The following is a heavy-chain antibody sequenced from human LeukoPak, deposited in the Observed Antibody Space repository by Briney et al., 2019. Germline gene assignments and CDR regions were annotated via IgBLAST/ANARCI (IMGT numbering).Heavy chain of an antibody. V-gene: IGHV3-30*03. CDR3: ARDPYNPGAFDI. D-gene: IGHD1-14*01. CDR2: ISYDGSNK. CDR1: GFTFSSYG. J-gene: IGHJ3*02. Sequence: GRSLRLSCAASGFTFSSYGMHWVRQAPGKGLEWVAVISYDGSNKYYADSVKGRFTISRDNSKNTLYLQMNSLRAEDTAVYYCARDPYNPGAFDIWGQGTMVTVSS.